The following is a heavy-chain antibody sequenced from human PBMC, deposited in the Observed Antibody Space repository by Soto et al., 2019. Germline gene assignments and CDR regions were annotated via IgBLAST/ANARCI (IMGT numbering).Heavy chain of an antibody. CDR3: TRDTFDFWSGPSFFSF. V-gene: IGHV1-46*01. J-gene: IGHJ4*02. D-gene: IGHD3-3*01. CDR1: GYTFTSYY. CDR2: INPSGGST. Sequence: ASVKVSCKASGYTFTSYYMHWVRQAPGQGLEWMGIINPSGGSTSYAQKFQGRVTMTRDTSTSTVYMELNNLRAEDTALYRCTRDTFDFWSGPSFFSFWGQGTLVTVSS.